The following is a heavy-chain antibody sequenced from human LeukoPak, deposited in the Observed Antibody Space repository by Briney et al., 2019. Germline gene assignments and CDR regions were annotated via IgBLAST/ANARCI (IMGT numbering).Heavy chain of an antibody. J-gene: IGHJ4*02. D-gene: IGHD1-26*01. CDR1: GFNLNSYE. CDR2: VSGSGSTI. Sequence: GGSLRLSCAASGFNLNSYEMNWVRQAPGKGLEWVSYVSGSGSTIYYADSVKGRFTISRDNAKNSLYLQMNSLRAEDTAVYYCATSGSYYAAPDYWGQGTLVTVSS. V-gene: IGHV3-48*03. CDR3: ATSGSYYAAPDY.